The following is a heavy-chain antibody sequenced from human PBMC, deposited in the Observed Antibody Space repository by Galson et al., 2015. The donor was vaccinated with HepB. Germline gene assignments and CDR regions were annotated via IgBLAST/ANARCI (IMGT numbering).Heavy chain of an antibody. Sequence: SVKVSCKASGYTFTNYDINWVRQATGQGLEWMGWMNPKSGSTGYAQKFQGRVSMTRNTSISTVYMELSSLRSEDTAVYYCVRATPNDDVVVLDLYYYMDVWSKGTTVTVSS. CDR3: VRATPNDDVVVLDLYYYMDV. CDR2: MNPKSGST. J-gene: IGHJ6*03. CDR1: GYTFTNYD. D-gene: IGHD2-15*01. V-gene: IGHV1-8*01.